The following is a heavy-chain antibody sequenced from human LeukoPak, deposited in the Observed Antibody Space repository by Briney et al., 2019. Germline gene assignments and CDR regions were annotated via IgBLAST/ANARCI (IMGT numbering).Heavy chain of an antibody. Sequence: GGSLRLSCAASGFTFSSYSMNWVRQAPGRGLECVSTISGSGGTTYYADSVKGRFTISRDNSKSTLYLQMNSLRAEDTAVYYCAKDWGYWGQGTLVTVSS. D-gene: IGHD7-27*01. V-gene: IGHV3-23*01. J-gene: IGHJ4*02. CDR2: ISGSGGTT. CDR1: GFTFSSYS. CDR3: AKDWGY.